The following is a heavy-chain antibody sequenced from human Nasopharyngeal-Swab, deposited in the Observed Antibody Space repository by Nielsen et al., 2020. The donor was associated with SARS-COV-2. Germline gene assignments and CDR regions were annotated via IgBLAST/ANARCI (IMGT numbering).Heavy chain of an antibody. CDR2: ISYDGSNK. CDR3: AKSSGWYVGYFDY. Sequence: VRQPPGKGLEWVAVISYDGSNKYYVDSVKGRFTISRDNSKNTLYLQMNSLRAEDTAVYYCAKSSGWYVGYFDYWGQGTLVTVSS. J-gene: IGHJ4*02. V-gene: IGHV3-30*18. D-gene: IGHD6-19*01.